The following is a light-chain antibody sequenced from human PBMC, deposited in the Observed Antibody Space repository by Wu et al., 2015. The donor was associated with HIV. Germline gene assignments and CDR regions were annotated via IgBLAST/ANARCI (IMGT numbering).Light chain of an antibody. Sequence: AIRITQSPSSLSASTGDRVTITCRASQNISSYLAWYQQKPGRAPKLLIYAASTLQSGVPSRFSGSGSGTDFTLTISCLQSEDFVTYYCQQYYTYPPYSFGQGTKLEIK. CDR2: AAS. J-gene: IGKJ2*03. V-gene: IGKV1-8*01. CDR1: QNISSY. CDR3: QQYYTYPPYS.